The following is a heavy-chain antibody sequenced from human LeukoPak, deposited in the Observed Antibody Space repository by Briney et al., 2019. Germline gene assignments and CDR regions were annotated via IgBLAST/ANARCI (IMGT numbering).Heavy chain of an antibody. CDR2: IYCNGGRT. V-gene: IGHV3-23*01. D-gene: IGHD1-14*01. CDR1: GFTFSTYS. CDR3: AKAAVPDTAWALDP. Sequence: PGGSLRLSCAASGFTFSTYSMPWVRQAPGKGLEWVSIIYCNGGRTFYADSVRGRFTISRDTSKTTMYLEMNRLTAAETAVYFSAKAAVPDTAWALDPWGQRTLVTVSS. J-gene: IGHJ5*02.